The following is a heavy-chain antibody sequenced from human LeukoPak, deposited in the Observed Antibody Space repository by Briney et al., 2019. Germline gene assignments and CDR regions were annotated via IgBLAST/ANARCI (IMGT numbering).Heavy chain of an antibody. V-gene: IGHV3-30*02. J-gene: IGHJ4*02. CDR3: AKDDSSGLDY. Sequence: GGSLRLSCAASGFIFSNYGIHWVRQAPGKGLEWVAFIRYDGSNKNYVDSVKGRFTISRDNSKNTLYLQMNSLRPEDTAVYYCAKDDSSGLDYWGQGTPVTVSS. D-gene: IGHD6-19*01. CDR1: GFIFSNYG. CDR2: IRYDGSNK.